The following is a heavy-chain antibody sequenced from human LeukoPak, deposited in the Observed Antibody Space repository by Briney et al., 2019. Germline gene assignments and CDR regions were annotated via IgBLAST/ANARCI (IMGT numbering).Heavy chain of an antibody. CDR3: ARDLVPLYYGSGNYYGMDV. J-gene: IGHJ6*02. Sequence: GGSLRLSCAASGFTVSSNYMSWVRQAPGKGLEWVSVIYSGGSTYYADSVKGRFTISRDNSKNTLYLQMNSLRAEDTAVYYCARDLVPLYYGSGNYYGMDVWGQGTTVTVSS. CDR1: GFTVSSNY. CDR2: IYSGGST. V-gene: IGHV3-66*01. D-gene: IGHD3-10*01.